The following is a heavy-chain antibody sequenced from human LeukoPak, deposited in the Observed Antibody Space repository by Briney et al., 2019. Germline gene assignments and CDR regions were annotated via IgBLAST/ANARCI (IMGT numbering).Heavy chain of an antibody. J-gene: IGHJ6*03. CDR3: ARSSDRYYYYMDV. Sequence: PGGSLRLSFAASGFTFSDYYMSWVRQAPGKGLEWVSVIYSGGSTYYADSVKGRFTISRENSKNTLYLQMNSLRAEDTAVYYCARSSDRYYYYMDVWGKGTTVTVSS. CDR2: IYSGGST. D-gene: IGHD1-14*01. V-gene: IGHV3-66*02. CDR1: GFTFSDYY.